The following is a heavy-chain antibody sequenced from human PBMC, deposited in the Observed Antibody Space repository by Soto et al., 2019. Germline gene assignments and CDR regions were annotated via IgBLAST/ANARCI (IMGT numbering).Heavy chain of an antibody. V-gene: IGHV1-69*13. J-gene: IGHJ6*02. CDR1: GGTFSSYA. D-gene: IGHD5-12*01. CDR2: IIPIFGTA. Sequence: GASVKVSCKASGGTFSSYAISWVRQAPGQGLEWMGGIIPIFGTANYAQKFQGRVTITADESTSTAYMELSSLRSEDTAVYYCAIASGWLQLVGMDVWGQGTTVTVSS. CDR3: AIASGWLQLVGMDV.